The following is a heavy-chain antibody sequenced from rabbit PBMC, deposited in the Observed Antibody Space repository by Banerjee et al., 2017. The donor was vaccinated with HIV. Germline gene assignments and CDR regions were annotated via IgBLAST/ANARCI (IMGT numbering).Heavy chain of an antibody. CDR1: GFSFSSSYY. CDR2: VYTGSGSA. Sequence: QEQLEESGGGLVKPEGSLTLTCTASGFSFSSSYYMCWVRQAPGKGLELIGCVYTGSGSAWYANWAKGRFTISKTSSTTVTLQMTSLTAADTATYFCARDPSWDDYGFYDFWGQGTLVTVS. J-gene: IGHJ3*01. CDR3: ARDPSWDDYGFYDF. V-gene: IGHV1S45*01. D-gene: IGHD2-1*01.